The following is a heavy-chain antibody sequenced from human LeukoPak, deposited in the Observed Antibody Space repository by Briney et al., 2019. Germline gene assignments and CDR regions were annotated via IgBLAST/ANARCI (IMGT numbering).Heavy chain of an antibody. D-gene: IGHD6-6*01. V-gene: IGHV4-4*07. CDR3: ARDGEQLVQTFYYYFYMDV. J-gene: IGHJ6*03. CDR2: IYTGGNS. CDR1: DGSISIYY. Sequence: SETLSLTCTVSDGSISIYYWSWIRQPAGKGLEWIGRIYTGGNSNYDPSLKSRVTMSVDTSKNQFSLKLSSVTAADTAVYYCARDGEQLVQTFYYYFYMDVWGKGTTVTVSS.